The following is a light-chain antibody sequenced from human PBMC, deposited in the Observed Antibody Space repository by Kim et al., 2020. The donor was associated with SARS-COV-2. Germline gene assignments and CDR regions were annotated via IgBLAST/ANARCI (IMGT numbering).Light chain of an antibody. CDR1: QGIAKY. CDR2: AAS. J-gene: IGKJ1*01. CDR3: QQYNTYPWT. Sequence: DIQMTQSPPSLSASVGDRVTITCRASQGIAKYLAWFQQKAGKAPKSLIYAASSLQSGAPSRFTGSGFRTDFTLTINSLQPEDVGTYYCQQYNTYPWTFGQGTKVDIK. V-gene: IGKV1-16*01.